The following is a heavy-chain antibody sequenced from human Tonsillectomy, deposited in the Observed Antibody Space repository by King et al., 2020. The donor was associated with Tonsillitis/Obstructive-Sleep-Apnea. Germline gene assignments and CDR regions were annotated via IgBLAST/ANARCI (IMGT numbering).Heavy chain of an antibody. CDR1: GGSFSGYY. CDR2: INHSGST. V-gene: IGHV4-34*01. CDR3: ARVGPYNNYCYDYMDV. D-gene: IGHD1-14*01. J-gene: IGHJ6*03. Sequence: VQLQQWGAGLLKPSETLSLTCAVYGGSFSGYYWSWIRQPPGKGLEWIGEINHSGSTNYNPSLKRRVTISVDTSKNQFSLKLSPVTAADTAVYYCARVGPYNNYCYDYMDVWGKGTTVTVSS.